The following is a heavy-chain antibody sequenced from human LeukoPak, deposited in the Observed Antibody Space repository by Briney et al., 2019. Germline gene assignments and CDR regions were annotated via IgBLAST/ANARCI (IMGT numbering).Heavy chain of an antibody. CDR2: IIPIFGTA. CDR1: GDTFSSYA. Sequence: GSSVKVSCKASGDTFSSYALNWVRQAPGQGLEWMGGIIPIFGTANYAQKFQGIVTITADKSTSTAYMELSSLRSEDTAVYYCARAFGYDILTGYYYYWGQGTLVTVSS. V-gene: IGHV1-69*06. CDR3: ARAFGYDILTGYYYY. J-gene: IGHJ4*02. D-gene: IGHD3-9*01.